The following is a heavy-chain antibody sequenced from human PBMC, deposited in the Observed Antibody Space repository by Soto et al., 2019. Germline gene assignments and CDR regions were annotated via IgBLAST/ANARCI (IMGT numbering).Heavy chain of an antibody. CDR1: GGSFSGYY. D-gene: IGHD2-15*01. J-gene: IGHJ4*02. CDR3: ARTRCGSSSCRPIFDN. Sequence: QVQLQQRGAGLLKPSETLSLTCAVSGGSFSGYYWSWLRQPPGKGLEWIGEINHSGSTNYNPSLKSRVTISVETSKNQFSLRLSSVTAADTAVYYCARTRCGSSSCRPIFDNWGQGTLGTVSS. V-gene: IGHV4-34*01. CDR2: INHSGST.